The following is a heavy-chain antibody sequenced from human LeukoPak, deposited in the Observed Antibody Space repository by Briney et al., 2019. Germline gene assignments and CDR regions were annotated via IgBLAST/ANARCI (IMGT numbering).Heavy chain of an antibody. V-gene: IGHV3-30*02. CDR3: AKVGPKYSYGPYYYYVDV. D-gene: IGHD5-18*01. CDR2: IRYDGGDK. CDR1: GFTFSSYG. Sequence: GGSLRLSCAASGFTFSSYGMHWVRQAPGKGLEWVAFIRYDGGDKYYADSVKGRFTISRDNSKNTLYLQMNSLRAEDTAVYYCAKVGPKYSYGPYYYYVDVWGKGTTVTVSS. J-gene: IGHJ6*03.